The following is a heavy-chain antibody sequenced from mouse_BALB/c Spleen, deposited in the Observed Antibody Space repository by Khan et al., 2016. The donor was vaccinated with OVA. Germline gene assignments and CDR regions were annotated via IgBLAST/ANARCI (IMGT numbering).Heavy chain of an antibody. CDR1: DFNIKDYY. Sequence: VQLQQSGAELVRPGALVKLSCKASDFNIKDYYMHWVKQRPEQGLEWIGWIDPENGETVYDPKFQGKAIMTADTSYNTAYLQLSSLTSEDTAFDYCARSGYSALFAYWGQGTLVTVSA. CDR2: IDPENGET. V-gene: IGHV14-1*02. CDR3: ARSGYSALFAY. J-gene: IGHJ3*01.